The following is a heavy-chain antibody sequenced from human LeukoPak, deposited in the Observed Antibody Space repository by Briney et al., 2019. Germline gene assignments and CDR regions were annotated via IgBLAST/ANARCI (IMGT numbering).Heavy chain of an antibody. J-gene: IGHJ4*02. V-gene: IGHV3-21*01. CDR3: ARDSSSWYLGIDY. D-gene: IGHD6-13*01. CDR2: ISSSSSYI. Sequence: GGSLRLSCAASGFTFSSYSMNWVRQAPGKGLEWVSSISSSSSYIYYADSVKGRFTISRDNAKNSLYLQMDSLRAEDTAVYYCARDSSSWYLGIDYWGQGTLVTVSS. CDR1: GFTFSSYS.